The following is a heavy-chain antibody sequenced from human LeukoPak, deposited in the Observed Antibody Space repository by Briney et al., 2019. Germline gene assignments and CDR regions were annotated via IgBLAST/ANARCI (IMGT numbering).Heavy chain of an antibody. CDR2: IYYSGST. CDR1: GGSISSYY. D-gene: IGHD6-19*01. V-gene: IGHV4-59*08. Sequence: SETLSLTCTVSGGSISSYYWSWIRQPPGKGLEGIGYIYYSGSTNYNPSLKSRVTISVDTSKNPFSLKLSSVTAADTAVYYCASSGWSSYYFDYWGQGTLVTVSS. J-gene: IGHJ4*02. CDR3: ASSGWSSYYFDY.